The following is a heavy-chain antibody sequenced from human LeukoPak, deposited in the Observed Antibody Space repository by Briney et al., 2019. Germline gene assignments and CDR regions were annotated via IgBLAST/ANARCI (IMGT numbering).Heavy chain of an antibody. V-gene: IGHV4-61*01. D-gene: IGHD3-3*01. J-gene: IGHJ4*02. CDR3: ARGPGGTIFGVAIDY. Sequence: PSETLSLTCTVSGDSVSSGNYYWSWIRQPPGKGLEWIGYIYYSGSINYNPSLKSRVTISIDTSKNQFSLKLTSVTAADTAVYYCARGPGGTIFGVAIDYWGQGTLVTVSS. CDR2: IYYSGSI. CDR1: GDSVSSGNYY.